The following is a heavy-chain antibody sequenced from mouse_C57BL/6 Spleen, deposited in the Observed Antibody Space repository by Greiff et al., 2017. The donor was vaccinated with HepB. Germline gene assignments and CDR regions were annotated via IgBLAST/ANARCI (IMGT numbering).Heavy chain of an antibody. CDR2: INPNNGGT. Sequence: EVQLQQSGPELVKPGASVKISCKASGYTFTDYYMNWVKQSHGKSLEWIGDINPNNGGTSYNQKFKGKATLTVDKSSSTAYMELRSLTSEDSAVYYCARKGAYYGSPYWYFDVWGTGTTVTVSS. CDR1: GYTFTDYY. J-gene: IGHJ1*03. V-gene: IGHV1-26*01. CDR3: ARKGAYYGSPYWYFDV. D-gene: IGHD1-1*01.